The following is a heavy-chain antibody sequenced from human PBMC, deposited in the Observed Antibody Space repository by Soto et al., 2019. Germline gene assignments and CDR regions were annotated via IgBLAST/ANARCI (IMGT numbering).Heavy chain of an antibody. CDR1: GGIFSSYA. CDR2: IIPIFATV. J-gene: IGHJ6*02. Sequence: QVQLVQSGAEVKRPGSSVKVSCKASGGIFSSYAVTWVRQATGQGLEWMGGIIPIFATVNYAQKFQGRVTITADESTSTAYMELSSLRSEDTAVYYCRHYFYGMDVWGQGTTVTVSS. V-gene: IGHV1-69*12. CDR3: RHYFYGMDV.